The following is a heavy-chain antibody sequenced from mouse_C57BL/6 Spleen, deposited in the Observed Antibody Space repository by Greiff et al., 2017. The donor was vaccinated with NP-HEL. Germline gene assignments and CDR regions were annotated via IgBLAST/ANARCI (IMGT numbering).Heavy chain of an antibody. CDR2: ISSGSSTI. J-gene: IGHJ3*01. D-gene: IGHD2-4*01. CDR3: ARDDYGRGAY. CDR1: GFTFSDYG. V-gene: IGHV5-17*01. Sequence: EVKLQESGGGLVKPGGSLKLSCAASGFTFSDYGMHWVRQAPEKGLEWVAYISSGSSTIYYADTVKGRFTITRDNAKNTLFLQMTSLRSEDTAMYYCARDDYGRGAYWGQGTLVTVSA.